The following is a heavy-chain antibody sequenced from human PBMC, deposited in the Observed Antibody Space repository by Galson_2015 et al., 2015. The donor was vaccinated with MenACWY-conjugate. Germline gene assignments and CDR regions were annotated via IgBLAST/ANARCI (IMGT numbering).Heavy chain of an antibody. V-gene: IGHV3-23*01. CDR1: GFTFRQYA. Sequence: SLRLSCAVSGFTFRQYAMRWVRQAPGTGLEWVASISDSGAATHYIDSVKGRFTISRDNSKNTLYLQMSRLRAEDTALYYCAKDVYMGVWGKGAPVSVSS. J-gene: IGHJ6*03. CDR2: ISDSGAAT. CDR3: AKDVYMGV.